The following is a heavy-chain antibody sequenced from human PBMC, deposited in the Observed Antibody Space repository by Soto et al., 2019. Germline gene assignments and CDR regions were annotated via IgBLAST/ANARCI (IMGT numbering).Heavy chain of an antibody. V-gene: IGHV3-23*01. J-gene: IGHJ4*02. Sequence: EVQLLESGGGLVQPGGSLRLSCAASGFTFTPYAMTWVRQAPGKGLEWVSVITGGVGVTYYADSVKGRFTISRDNSKDPLYLQMNNLRAEDTAVYYCAKFQGGTFNQRYFHYWGQGTLVTVSS. CDR1: GFTFTPYA. CDR3: AKFQGGTFNQRYFHY. D-gene: IGHD3-16*01. CDR2: ITGGVGVT.